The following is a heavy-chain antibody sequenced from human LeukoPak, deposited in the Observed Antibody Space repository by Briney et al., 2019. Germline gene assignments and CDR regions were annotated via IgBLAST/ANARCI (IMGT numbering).Heavy chain of an antibody. CDR2: IYYSGNT. CDR3: ARVKRASSVTIFGVVPDY. V-gene: IGHV4-39*02. J-gene: IGHJ4*02. CDR1: GGSISSSFYY. D-gene: IGHD3-3*01. Sequence: SETLSLTCTVSGGSISSSFYYWGWIRQHPGKGLEWIGSIYYSGNTYYNPSLKSRVTISVDTSKNHFSLHVRSVTAADTAVYYCARVKRASSVTIFGVVPDYWGQGTLVTVSS.